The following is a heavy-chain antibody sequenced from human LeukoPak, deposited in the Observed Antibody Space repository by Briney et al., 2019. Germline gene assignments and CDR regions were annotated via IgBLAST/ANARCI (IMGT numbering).Heavy chain of an antibody. CDR3: ARHLFDGWDSSGYDY. V-gene: IGHV4-34*01. D-gene: IGHD3-22*01. J-gene: IGHJ4*02. Sequence: SETLSLTCAVYGGSFSGYYWSWIRQPPGKGLEWIGEINHSGSTNYNPSLKSRVTISVDTSKNQFSLKLSSVTAADTAVYYCARHLFDGWDSSGYDYWGQGTLVTVSS. CDR2: INHSGST. CDR1: GGSFSGYY.